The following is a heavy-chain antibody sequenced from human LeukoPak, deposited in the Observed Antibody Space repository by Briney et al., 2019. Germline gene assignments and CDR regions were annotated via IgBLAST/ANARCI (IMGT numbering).Heavy chain of an antibody. CDR1: GYTFTDYY. D-gene: IGHD3-10*01. V-gene: IGHV1-2*02. CDR2: INPNSGGT. Sequence: ASVKVSCKASGYTFTDYYMHWVRQAPGQGLEWMGWINPNSGGTNYAQKFQGRVTMTRDTSISTAYMELSRLRSDDTAVYYCATSMVRGVPQNNWGQGTLVTVSS. CDR3: ATSMVRGVPQNN. J-gene: IGHJ4*02.